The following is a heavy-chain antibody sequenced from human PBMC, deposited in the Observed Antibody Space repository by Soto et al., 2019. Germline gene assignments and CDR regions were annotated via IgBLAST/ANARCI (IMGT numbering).Heavy chain of an antibody. CDR3: TTDPGDYEDF. V-gene: IGHV3-15*01. D-gene: IGHD4-17*01. J-gene: IGHJ4*02. CDR2: IKNKADGGTT. CDR1: VITFTNAW. Sequence: EVQLVESGGDLVKPGGCLRLSCAASVITFTNAWMSWVRQAPGKGLEWVGRIKNKADGGTTDYAAPVRGRFTISRDDSKNTLFLQMNSLETEDTAVYYCTTDPGDYEDFWGQGTLVTVSS.